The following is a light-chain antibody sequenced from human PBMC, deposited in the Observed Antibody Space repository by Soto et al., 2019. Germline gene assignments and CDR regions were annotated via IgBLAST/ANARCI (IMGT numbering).Light chain of an antibody. CDR3: CSYAGSTTYVV. V-gene: IGLV2-23*02. J-gene: IGLJ2*01. CDR1: SSDVGSYNL. CDR2: EVS. Sequence: QSVLTQPASVSGSPGQSITISCTGTSSDVGSYNLVSWYQQHPGKVPKLMIYEVSNRPSGVSNRFSGSKSGNTASLTISGLEAEDEAAYYCCSYAGSTTYVVFGGGTKVTVL.